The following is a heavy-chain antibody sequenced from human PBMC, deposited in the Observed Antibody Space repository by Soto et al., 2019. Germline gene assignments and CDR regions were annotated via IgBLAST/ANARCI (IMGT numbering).Heavy chain of an antibody. CDR2: ISYDGTNK. CDR3: ARDPKTSGGQHWAFNYFDS. V-gene: IGHV3-30-3*01. J-gene: IGHJ4*02. CDR1: GFSFSISP. Sequence: QVQLVESGGGVVQPGRSLRLSCAASGFSFSISPMHWVRQAPGKGPEWVALISYDGTNKFYADSVKGRFTISRDNSKSTLYLQVDSLRPEDVAVYYRARDPKTSGGQHWAFNYFDSWGQGTLVTVSS. D-gene: IGHD7-27*01.